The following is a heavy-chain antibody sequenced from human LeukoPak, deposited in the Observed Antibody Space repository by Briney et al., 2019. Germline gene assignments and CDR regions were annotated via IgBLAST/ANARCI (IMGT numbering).Heavy chain of an antibody. V-gene: IGHV3-30*02. CDR1: GFSFSDYG. D-gene: IGHD7-27*01. CDR2: IRYDGSYK. J-gene: IGHJ5*02. CDR3: AKDVLLGSDH. Sequence: GGSLRLSCAASGFSFSDYGIHWVRQAPGKGLEWVAFIRYDGSYKYYGDSVKGRFTISRDNSKKMSHLQINSLRSEDTAVYYCAKDVLLGSDHWGQGTLVTVSS.